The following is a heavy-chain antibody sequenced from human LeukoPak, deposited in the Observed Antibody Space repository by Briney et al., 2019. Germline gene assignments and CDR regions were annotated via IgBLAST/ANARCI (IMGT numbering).Heavy chain of an antibody. J-gene: IGHJ3*02. CDR3: ARHGGMVRGFSDAFDI. Sequence: SETLSLTCTVSGGSISSSSYYWGWIRQPPGKGLEWIGSIYYSGSTYYNPSLKSRVTISVDTSKNQFSLKLSSVTAADTAVYYCARHGGMVRGFSDAFDIWGQGTMVTVSS. CDR1: GGSISSSSYY. CDR2: IYYSGST. D-gene: IGHD3-10*01. V-gene: IGHV4-39*07.